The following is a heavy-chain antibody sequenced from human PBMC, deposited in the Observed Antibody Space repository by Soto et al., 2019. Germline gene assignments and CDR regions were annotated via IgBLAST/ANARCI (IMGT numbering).Heavy chain of an antibody. Sequence: SETLSLTCTVSGGSISSDTYYWGWIRQPPGKGLEWIGSIYYIGSTYYNPSLKSGITISVDTSKNQFSLELSSVTAADTAVYYCARHGQDTAMVRTYYYYAMDVWGQGTTVTVSS. V-gene: IGHV4-39*01. CDR3: ARHGQDTAMVRTYYYYAMDV. CDR2: IYYIGST. J-gene: IGHJ6*02. D-gene: IGHD5-18*01. CDR1: GGSISSDTYY.